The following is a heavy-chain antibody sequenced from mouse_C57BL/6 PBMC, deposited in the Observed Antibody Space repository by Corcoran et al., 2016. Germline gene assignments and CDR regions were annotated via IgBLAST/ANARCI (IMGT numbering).Heavy chain of an antibody. CDR1: GYTFTDYY. CDR3: ARGAYYYGSSYAMDY. J-gene: IGHJ4*01. Sequence: EVQLQQSGPELVKPGASVKISCKASGYTFTDYYMNWVKQSHGKSLEWIGDINPNNGGTSYNQKFKGKATLTVDKSSSTAYMELRSLTSEDSAVYCCARGAYYYGSSYAMDYWGQGTSVTVSS. D-gene: IGHD1-1*01. CDR2: INPNNGGT. V-gene: IGHV1-26*01.